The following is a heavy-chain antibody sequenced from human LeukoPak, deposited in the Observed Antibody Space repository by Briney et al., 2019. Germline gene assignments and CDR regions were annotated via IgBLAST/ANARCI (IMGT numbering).Heavy chain of an antibody. CDR2: FYYSGDT. CDR1: GGSISSGGYY. J-gene: IGHJ4*02. D-gene: IGHD4-17*01. Sequence: PSETLSLTCTVSGGSISSGGYYWSWIRQHPGKGLEWIGSFYYSGDTYYNPSLKSRVTISVDTSKNQFSLKLSSVTAADTAVYFCARMDYGDYGAFDYWGQGTLVTVSS. CDR3: ARMDYGDYGAFDY. V-gene: IGHV4-39*01.